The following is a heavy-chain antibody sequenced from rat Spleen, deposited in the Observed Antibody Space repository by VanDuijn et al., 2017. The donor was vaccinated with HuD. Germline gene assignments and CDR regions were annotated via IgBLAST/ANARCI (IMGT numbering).Heavy chain of an antibody. V-gene: IGHV5S13*01. J-gene: IGHJ3*01. CDR2: ITTGGGNT. CDR1: GFTFSDYN. Sequence: EVQLVESGGGLVQPGRSLKLSCAASGFTFSDYNMAWVRQAPKKGLEWVASITTGGGNTYYRDSVKGRFTISRDNAKNTQYLQMDSLRSEDTATYYCARLGITLGAGHWFAYWGQGTLVTVSS. D-gene: IGHD1-2*01. CDR3: ARLGITLGAGHWFAY.